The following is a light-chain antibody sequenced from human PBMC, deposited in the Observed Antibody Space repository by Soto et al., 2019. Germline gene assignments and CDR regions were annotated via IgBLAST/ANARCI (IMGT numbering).Light chain of an antibody. CDR1: QSVGSN. J-gene: IGKJ5*01. CDR2: DAS. CDR3: QQRSNWLPIT. Sequence: EIVMAQSPATLSVSPGGTTTPSCRASQSVGSNLAWYQQKPGQAPRLLIYDASNRATGIPARFSGSGSGTDFTLTISSLEPEDFAVYYCQQRSNWLPITVGQGTRLEIK. V-gene: IGKV3-11*01.